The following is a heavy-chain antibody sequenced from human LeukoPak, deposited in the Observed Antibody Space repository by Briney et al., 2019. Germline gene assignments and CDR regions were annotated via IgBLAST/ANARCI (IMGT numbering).Heavy chain of an antibody. J-gene: IGHJ4*02. CDR1: GYSISSGYY. CDR3: ARDPILLWFGESGGPLDY. D-gene: IGHD3-10*01. Sequence: SETLSLTCSVSGYSISSGYYWGWIRQPPGMGLEWIVNIYHGGSTYYNPSLKSRVTISVDTSKNQFSLKLSSVTAADTAVYYCARDPILLWFGESGGPLDYWGQGTLVTVSS. CDR2: IYHGGST. V-gene: IGHV4-38-2*02.